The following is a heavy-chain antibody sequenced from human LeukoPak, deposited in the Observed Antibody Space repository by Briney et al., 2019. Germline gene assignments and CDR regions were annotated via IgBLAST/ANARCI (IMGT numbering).Heavy chain of an antibody. V-gene: IGHV1-3*01. CDR1: GYTFTSYA. D-gene: IGHD3-3*01. Sequence: ASVKVSCKASGYTFTSYAMHWVRQAPGQRLEWMGWINAGNGNTKYSQKFQGRVTMTRDTSTSTVYMELSSLRSEDTAVYYCARDSKVGRVDFWSGYSRRNWFDPWGQGTLVTVSS. CDR2: INAGNGNT. CDR3: ARDSKVGRVDFWSGYSRRNWFDP. J-gene: IGHJ5*02.